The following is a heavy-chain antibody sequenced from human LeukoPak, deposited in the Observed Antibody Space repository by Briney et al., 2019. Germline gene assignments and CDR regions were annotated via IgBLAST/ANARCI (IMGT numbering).Heavy chain of an antibody. Sequence: GGSLRLSCAASGFTFDDYAMHWVRQAPGKGLEWVSGISWNSGSIGYADSVKGRFTISGDNAKNSLYLQMNSLRAEDTALYYCAKAATLHYSGAFDIWGQGTMVTVSS. CDR3: AKAATLHYSGAFDI. V-gene: IGHV3-9*01. CDR1: GFTFDDYA. D-gene: IGHD3-10*01. J-gene: IGHJ3*02. CDR2: ISWNSGSI.